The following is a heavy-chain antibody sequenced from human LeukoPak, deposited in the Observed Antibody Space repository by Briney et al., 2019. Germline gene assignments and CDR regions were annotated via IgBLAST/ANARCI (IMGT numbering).Heavy chain of an antibody. CDR2: MNPNSGNT. CDR1: GYTFTSYD. V-gene: IGHV1-8*01. J-gene: IGHJ4*02. D-gene: IGHD2-15*01. CDR3: AREGGSCYYPWICFDY. Sequence: GASVKVSCKASGYTFTSYDINWVRQATGQGLEWMGWMNPNSGNTGYAQKFQGRVTMTRNTSISTAYMGLSSLRSEDTAVYYCAREGGSCYYPWICFDYWGQGTLVTVSS.